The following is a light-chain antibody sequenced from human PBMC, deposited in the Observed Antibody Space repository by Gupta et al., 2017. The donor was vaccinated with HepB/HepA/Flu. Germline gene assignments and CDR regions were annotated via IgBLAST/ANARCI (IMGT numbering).Light chain of an antibody. CDR3: QQYNNWPLT. Sequence: MVIPDAHATNSVCPGESATLSCRASQSVSSNLACYQQKPGQAPRLLIHGASTSATAIPARYSGSGCGTEFTLTISSLQSEDFAVYYCQQYNNWPLTFGGGTKVEIK. CDR1: QSVSSN. V-gene: IGKV3-15*01. CDR2: GAS. J-gene: IGKJ4*01.